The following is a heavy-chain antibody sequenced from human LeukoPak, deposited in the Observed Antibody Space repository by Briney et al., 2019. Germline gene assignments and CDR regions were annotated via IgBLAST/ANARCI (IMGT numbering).Heavy chain of an antibody. J-gene: IGHJ5*02. Sequence: SETLSLTCTVSGGSISSGSYYWSWIRQPAGKGLEWIGRIYTGGSTNYNPSLKSRVTISVDTSKNQFSLKLSSVTAADTAVYYCARDLRRASSSSYWFDPWGQGTLVTVSS. CDR3: ARDLRRASSSSYWFDP. V-gene: IGHV4-61*02. CDR2: IYTGGST. D-gene: IGHD6-6*01. CDR1: GGSISSGSYY.